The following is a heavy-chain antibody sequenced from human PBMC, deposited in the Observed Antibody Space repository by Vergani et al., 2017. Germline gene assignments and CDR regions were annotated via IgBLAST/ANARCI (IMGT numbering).Heavy chain of an antibody. CDR2: IKSTFDRGAT. Sequence: EVQLVESGGGIVKPGGSLRLSCVASGFSFRNAWMNWVRRTPGKGLEWVGRIKSTFDRGATDYAAAVKGRFTISRDDSKNTLFLQMNGLKTEDIGVYYCTTDPRYCGDGSCCWLRDHHYYDMDVWGQGTTVTVSS. CDR3: TTDPRYCGDGSCCWLRDHHYYDMDV. CDR1: GFSFRNAW. J-gene: IGHJ6*02. V-gene: IGHV3-15*07. D-gene: IGHD2-21*01.